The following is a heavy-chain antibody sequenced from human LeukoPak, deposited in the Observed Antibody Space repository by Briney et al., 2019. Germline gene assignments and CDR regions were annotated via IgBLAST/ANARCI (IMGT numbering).Heavy chain of an antibody. V-gene: IGHV4-61*02. Sequence: SQTLSLTCTVSGGSISSGSYYWIWIRQPAGKGLEWIGRIYTSGSTNYNPSLKSRVTISVDTSKNQFSLKLSSVTAADTAVYYCASTGYDFWSGYCGNFDYWGQGTLVTVSS. CDR3: ASTGYDFWSGYCGNFDY. J-gene: IGHJ4*02. CDR2: IYTSGST. D-gene: IGHD3-3*01. CDR1: GGSISSGSYY.